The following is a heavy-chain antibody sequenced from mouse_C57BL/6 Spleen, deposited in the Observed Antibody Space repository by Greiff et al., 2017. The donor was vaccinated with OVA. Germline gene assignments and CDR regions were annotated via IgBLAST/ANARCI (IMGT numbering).Heavy chain of an antibody. Sequence: QVQLQQSGAELMKPGASVKLSCKAPGYTFTGYWIEWVKQRPGHGLEWIGEILPGSGSTNYNEKFKGKATFTADTSSNTAYMQLSSLTTEDSAIYYCARWDPHYYGSSYEGDYWGQGTTLTVSS. J-gene: IGHJ2*01. CDR1: GYTFTGYW. CDR3: ARWDPHYYGSSYEGDY. CDR2: ILPGSGST. D-gene: IGHD1-1*01. V-gene: IGHV1-9*01.